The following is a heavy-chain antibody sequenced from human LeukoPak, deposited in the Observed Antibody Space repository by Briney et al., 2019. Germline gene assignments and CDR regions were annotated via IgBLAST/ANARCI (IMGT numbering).Heavy chain of an antibody. CDR2: MNTNTGNP. V-gene: IGHV7-4-1*02. Sequence: GASVKVSCKASGYTFTSYAMNWVRQAPGQGLEWMGWMNTNTGNPTYAQGFTGRFVSSLDTSVSTAYLQISSLKAEDTAVYYCARDPLPYGAYVGGWFDPWGQGTLVTVSS. CDR3: ARDPLPYGAYVGGWFDP. D-gene: IGHD4/OR15-4a*01. J-gene: IGHJ5*02. CDR1: GYTFTSYA.